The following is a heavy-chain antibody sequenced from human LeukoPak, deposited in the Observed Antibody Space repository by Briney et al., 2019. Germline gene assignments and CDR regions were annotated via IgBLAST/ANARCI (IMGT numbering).Heavy chain of an antibody. CDR2: IYTSGST. J-gene: IGHJ4*02. D-gene: IGHD6-19*01. Sequence: PSETLSLTCTVSGGSISSYYWSWIRQPAGKGLEWIGRIYTSGSTNYSPSLKSRVTMSVDTSKNQFSLKLSSVTAADTAVYYCASRGYSSGDDYWGQGTLVTVSS. CDR1: GGSISSYY. CDR3: ASRGYSSGDDY. V-gene: IGHV4-4*07.